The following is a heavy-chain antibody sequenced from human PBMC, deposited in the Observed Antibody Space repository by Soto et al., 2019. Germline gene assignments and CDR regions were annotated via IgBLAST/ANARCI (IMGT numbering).Heavy chain of an antibody. J-gene: IGHJ5*02. D-gene: IGHD5-18*01. CDR3: ARQVGRGYSYGNWFDP. CDR2: IYHSGST. V-gene: IGHV4-30-2*01. Sequence: PSGTLSLTCAVSGGSISSGGYSWSWIRQPPGKGLEWIGYIYHSGSTYYNPSLKSRVTISVDTSKNQFSLKLSSVTAADTAVYYCARQVGRGYSYGNWFDPWGQGTLVTVSS. CDR1: GGSISSGGYS.